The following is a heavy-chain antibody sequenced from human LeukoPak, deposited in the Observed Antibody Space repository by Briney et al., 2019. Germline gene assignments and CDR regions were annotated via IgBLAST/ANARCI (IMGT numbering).Heavy chain of an antibody. CDR1: AHTFTSYG. CDR3: ARDLYYYGSGSYYGVSDV. V-gene: IGHV1-18*01. J-gene: IGHJ3*01. CDR2: ISVYKGNT. D-gene: IGHD3-10*01. Sequence: ASVNVSCKASAHTFTSYGISWVGQAPGQGLERMGWISVYKGNTYYTQKLQGKVTMTTDTSTSTAYRELRSLRSNDTAIYYCARDLYYYGSGSYYGVSDVWGQGTMVTVSS.